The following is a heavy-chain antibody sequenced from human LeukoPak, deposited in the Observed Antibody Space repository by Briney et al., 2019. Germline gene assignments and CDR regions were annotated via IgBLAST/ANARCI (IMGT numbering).Heavy chain of an antibody. CDR3: ARDDDESCSSGSCYPIFNY. CDR1: GYTFTSYG. V-gene: IGHV1-18*01. D-gene: IGHD2-15*01. CDR2: ISAYNGNT. Sequence: ASVTVSCKASGYTFTSYGISWVRQAPGQGLEGMGWISAYNGNTNYAQKLQGRVTMTTDTSTSTAYMELRSLRSDDTAVYYCARDDDESCSSGSCYPIFNYWGQGTLVTVSS. J-gene: IGHJ4*02.